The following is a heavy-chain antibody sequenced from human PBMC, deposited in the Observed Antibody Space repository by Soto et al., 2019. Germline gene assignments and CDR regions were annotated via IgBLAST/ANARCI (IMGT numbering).Heavy chain of an antibody. D-gene: IGHD3-10*01. CDR2: AYHSGST. Sequence: QLQLQESGPGLVRPSGTLSLTCAVPGGFTSTNNWWSWARQPPGKGLEWIGDAYHSGSTEYNQSLKSRVSISVDKSKNQISLKLTSATAADTAVYYCARSPPSSYYGGSGTFDYWGQGTLVTVSS. J-gene: IGHJ4*02. V-gene: IGHV4-4*02. CDR3: ARSPPSSYYGGSGTFDY. CDR1: GGFTSTNNW.